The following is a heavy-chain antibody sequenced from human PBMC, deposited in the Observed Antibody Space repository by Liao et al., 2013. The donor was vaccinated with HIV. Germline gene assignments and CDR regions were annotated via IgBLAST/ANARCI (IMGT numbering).Heavy chain of an antibody. CDR1: GGSLSSGGYY. CDR2: IYSSGST. V-gene: IGHV4-61*02. D-gene: IGHD2-15*01. CDR3: ARDVVNWFDP. J-gene: IGHJ5*02. Sequence: QVHLQESGPGLVRPSETLSLTCTVSGGSLSSGGYYWSWIRQPAGKGLEWIGRIYSSGSTNYNPSLKSRVTISLDTSKHQFSLRLSSVTATDTAVYYCARDVVNWFDPWGQGTLVTVSS.